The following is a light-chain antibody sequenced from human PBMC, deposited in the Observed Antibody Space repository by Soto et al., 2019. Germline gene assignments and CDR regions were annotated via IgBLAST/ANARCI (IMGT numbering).Light chain of an antibody. CDR1: QDSTKY. CDR2: DAS. CDR3: KQLSSYPST. J-gene: IGKJ4*01. V-gene: IGKV1-9*01. Sequence: IQLTQSPSSLSASVGDRVTITCRASQDSTKYLAWYQQKPGKAPNLLIYDASTLHSGVPSRFSGSGSGTDFTLTVRGLQPEDFATYYCKQLSSYPSTFGGGTKVDIK.